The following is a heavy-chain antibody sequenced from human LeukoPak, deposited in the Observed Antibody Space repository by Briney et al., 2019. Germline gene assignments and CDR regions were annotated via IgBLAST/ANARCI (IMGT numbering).Heavy chain of an antibody. CDR2: IYSGGST. CDR3: ARHKSPYYDILTGYYIDY. J-gene: IGHJ4*02. V-gene: IGHV3-66*04. CDR1: GFTVSSNY. D-gene: IGHD3-9*01. Sequence: QPGGSLRLSCAASGFTVSSNYMSWVRQAPGKGLEWVSVIYSGGSTYYADSVKGRFSISRDNSRNTVYLQMNNLRAEDTAVYYCARHKSPYYDILTGYYIDYWGQGTLVTVSS.